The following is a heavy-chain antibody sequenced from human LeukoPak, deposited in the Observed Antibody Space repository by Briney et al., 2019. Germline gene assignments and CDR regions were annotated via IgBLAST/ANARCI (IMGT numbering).Heavy chain of an antibody. CDR2: INPSGGST. J-gene: IGHJ4*02. V-gene: IGHV1-46*01. Sequence: GASVKVSCKASGYTFTSYYMHWVRQAPGQGLEWMGIINPSGGSTSYAQKFQGRVTMTRDTSTSTVYMDLSSLRSEDTAVYYCASSRLWRNWNYGRAFDYWGQGTLVTVSS. D-gene: IGHD1-7*01. CDR3: ASSRLWRNWNYGRAFDY. CDR1: GYTFTSYY.